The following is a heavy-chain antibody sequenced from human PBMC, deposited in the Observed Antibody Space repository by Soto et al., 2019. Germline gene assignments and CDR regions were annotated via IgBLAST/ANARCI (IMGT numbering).Heavy chain of an antibody. CDR3: AKYAGNYYDYYMDV. V-gene: IGHV3-23*01. D-gene: IGHD6-13*01. CDR2: ISGTGDST. J-gene: IGHJ6*03. Sequence: EVQLLESGGGLVQPGGSLRLSCAGSEFTSSRYALSWVRQAPGEGLEWVSGISGTGDSTYYADSVKGRFTVSRDNSKNTLYLQMHSLRAEDTAVYYCAKYAGNYYDYYMDVWGKGTTVTVSS. CDR1: EFTSSRYA.